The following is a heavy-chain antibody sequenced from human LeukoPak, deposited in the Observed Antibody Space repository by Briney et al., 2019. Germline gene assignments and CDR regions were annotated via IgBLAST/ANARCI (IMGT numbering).Heavy chain of an antibody. CDR2: IYYSGST. D-gene: IGHD6-13*01. V-gene: IGHV4-38-2*01. CDR1: AYSISSGYY. J-gene: IGHJ4*02. CDR3: ARHPGIAAAGTGPDY. Sequence: PSETLSLTCAVSAYSISSGYYWGWIRQPPGKGLEWIGSIYYSGSTYYNPSLKSRVTISVDTSKNQFSLKLSSVTAADTAVYYCARHPGIAAAGTGPDYWGQGTLVTVSS.